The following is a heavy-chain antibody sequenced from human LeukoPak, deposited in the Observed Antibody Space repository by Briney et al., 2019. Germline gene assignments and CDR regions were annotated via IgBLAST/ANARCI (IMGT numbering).Heavy chain of an antibody. V-gene: IGHV3-30*18. CDR1: GFTFSSYG. CDR3: AKDDRGNEAPFDY. CDR2: ISYDGSNK. J-gene: IGHJ4*02. Sequence: QPGRSLRLSCAASGFTFSSYGMHWVRQAPGKGLEWVAVISYDGSNKYYADSVKGRFTISRDNSKNTLHLQMNSLRAEDTAVYYCAKDDRGNEAPFDYWGQGTLVTVSS.